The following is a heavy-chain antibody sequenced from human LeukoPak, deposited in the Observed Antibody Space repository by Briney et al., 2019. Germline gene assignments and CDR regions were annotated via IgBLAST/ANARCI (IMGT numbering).Heavy chain of an antibody. D-gene: IGHD2-15*01. CDR1: GGSISSYY. CDR3: ARASETYCSGGSCYLFDP. J-gene: IGHJ5*02. V-gene: IGHV4-59*01. CDR2: IYYSGST. Sequence: SETLSLTCTVSGGSISSYYWSWIRQPPGKGLEWIGYIYYSGSTNYNPSLKSRVTISVDTSKNQFPLKLSSVTAADTAVYYCARASETYCSGGSCYLFDPWGQGTLVTVSS.